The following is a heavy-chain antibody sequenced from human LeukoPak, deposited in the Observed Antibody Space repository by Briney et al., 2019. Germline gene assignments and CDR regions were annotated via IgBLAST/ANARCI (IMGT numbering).Heavy chain of an antibody. D-gene: IGHD1-26*01. J-gene: IGHJ6*02. Sequence: GGSLRLSCTASGFTFGDYAMSWVRQAPGKGLEWVGFIRSKAYGGTTEYAASVKGRFTISRDDSKSIAYLQMNSLKTEDTAVYYCTRDQGVGATRRYYVMDVWGRGTTVTVSS. CDR2: IRSKAYGGTT. V-gene: IGHV3-49*04. CDR1: GFTFGDYA. CDR3: TRDQGVGATRRYYVMDV.